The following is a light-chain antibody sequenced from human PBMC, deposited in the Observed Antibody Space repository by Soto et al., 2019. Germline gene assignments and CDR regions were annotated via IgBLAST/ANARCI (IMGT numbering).Light chain of an antibody. CDR3: QHYDTFPYT. CDR2: DAS. V-gene: IGKV1-5*01. CDR1: QSIDNW. Sequence: DIQMTLSPSFVSAAVGDRVTIPCRASQSIDNWLAWYQQKLGKAPKLLIYDASTLESGVSSGFSGSGSGTEFTLTISSLRPDDFATYYCQHYDTFPYTLGQGTRLEIK. J-gene: IGKJ5*01.